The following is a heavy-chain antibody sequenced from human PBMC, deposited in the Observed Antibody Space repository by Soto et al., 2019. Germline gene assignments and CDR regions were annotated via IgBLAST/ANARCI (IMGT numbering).Heavy chain of an antibody. CDR3: ARRIEDAGLDY. CDR2: ISYDGSHK. V-gene: IGHV3-30-3*01. D-gene: IGHD6-13*01. Sequence: AGSVRLSCAASGFTLSTYAMHWFRQAPGKGLEWVAVISYDGSHKYYADSVKGRFTISRDNSKNTLYLQMNSLRADDTAVYYCARRIEDAGLDYWGQGTLVTVSS. CDR1: GFTLSTYA. J-gene: IGHJ4*02.